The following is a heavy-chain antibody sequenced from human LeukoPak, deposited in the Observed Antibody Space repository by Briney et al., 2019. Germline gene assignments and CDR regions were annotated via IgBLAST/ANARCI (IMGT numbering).Heavy chain of an antibody. D-gene: IGHD3-10*01. CDR1: GYTFTSYG. V-gene: IGHV1-18*01. J-gene: IGHJ6*03. Sequence: ASVKVSCKASGYTFTSYGISWVRQAPGQGLEWMGWISAYNGNTNYAQKLQGRVTMTTDTSTSTAYMELRSLRSDDTAVYYCARDELQYYYYYYMDVWGKGTTVTVSS. CDR3: ARDELQYYYYYYMDV. CDR2: ISAYNGNT.